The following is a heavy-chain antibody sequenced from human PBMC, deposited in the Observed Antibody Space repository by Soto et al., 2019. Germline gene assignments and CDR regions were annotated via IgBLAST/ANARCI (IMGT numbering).Heavy chain of an antibody. CDR2: IYNSGNT. CDR3: ARGSDGVWNWFDP. J-gene: IGHJ5*02. CDR1: GGSISSGFYS. Sequence: PSETLSLTCAVSGGSISSGFYSWRWIRQPPGQCLEWIGYIYNSGNTYYNPSLMSRVTISVDRSQNHFSLKLTSVTAADTAVYYCARGSDGVWNWFDPWGQGTQVTVYS. D-gene: IGHD2-21*02. V-gene: IGHV4-30-2*01.